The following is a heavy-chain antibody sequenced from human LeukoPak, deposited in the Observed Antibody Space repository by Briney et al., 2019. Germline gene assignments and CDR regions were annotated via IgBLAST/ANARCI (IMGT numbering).Heavy chain of an antibody. V-gene: IGHV1-2*02. J-gene: IGHJ5*02. Sequence: SVKVSCKASGYTFTGYYMHWVRQAPGQGLEWMGWINPNSGGTNYAQKFQGRVTMTRDTSISTAYMELSRLRSDDTAVYYCASARGITIFGVVIGWFDPWGQGTLVTVSS. CDR3: ASARGITIFGVVIGWFDP. CDR1: GYTFTGYY. D-gene: IGHD3-3*01. CDR2: INPNSGGT.